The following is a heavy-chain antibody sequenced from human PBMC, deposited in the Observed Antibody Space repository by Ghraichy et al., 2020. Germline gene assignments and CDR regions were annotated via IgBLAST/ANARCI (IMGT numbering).Heavy chain of an antibody. CDR3: AHRTYYYDSSGYGAFDI. CDR1: GFSLRTSGVG. D-gene: IGHD3-22*01. J-gene: IGHJ3*02. CDR2: IYWNDDK. V-gene: IGHV2-5*01. Sequence: SGPTLVKPTQTLTLTCTFSGFSLRTSGVGVGWIRQPPGKALEWLALIYWNDDKRYSPSLKSRLTITKDTSKNQVVLTMTNMDPVDTATYYCAHRTYYYDSSGYGAFDIWGQGTMVTVSS.